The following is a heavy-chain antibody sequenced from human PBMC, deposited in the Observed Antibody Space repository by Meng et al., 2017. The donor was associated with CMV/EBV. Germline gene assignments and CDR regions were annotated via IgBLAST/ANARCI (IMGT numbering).Heavy chain of an antibody. J-gene: IGHJ4*02. CDR3: ASITRRYSSGWYVGSNGVQNDY. D-gene: IGHD6-19*01. V-gene: IGHV4-34*01. Sequence: GSLRLSCAVYGGSFSGYYWSWIRQPPGKGLEWIGEINHSGSTNYNPSLKSRVTISVDTSKNQFSLKLSSVTAADTAVYYCASITRRYSSGWYVGSNGVQNDYWGQRTLVTVSS. CDR1: GGSFSGYY. CDR2: INHSGST.